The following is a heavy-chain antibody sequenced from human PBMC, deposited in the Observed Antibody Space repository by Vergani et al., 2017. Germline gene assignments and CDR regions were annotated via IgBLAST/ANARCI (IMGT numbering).Heavy chain of an antibody. CDR2: IKQDGSEK. J-gene: IGHJ4*02. CDR3: ARDFELFFDSSGYSSFYFDY. Sequence: EVQLVESGGGLVQPGGSLRLSCAASGFTFSSYWMSWVRQAPGKGLEWVANIKQDGSEKYYVDSVKGRFTISRDNAKNSLYLQMNSLRAEDTAVYYCARDFELFFDSSGYSSFYFDYWGQVTLVTVSS. CDR1: GFTFSSYW. V-gene: IGHV3-7*03. D-gene: IGHD3-22*01.